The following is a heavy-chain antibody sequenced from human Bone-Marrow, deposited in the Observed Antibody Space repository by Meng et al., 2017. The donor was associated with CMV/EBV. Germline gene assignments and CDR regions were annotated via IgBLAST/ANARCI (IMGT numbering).Heavy chain of an antibody. J-gene: IGHJ6*02. CDR1: GGSVSSGSYY. Sequence: SETLSLTCTVSGGSVSSGSYYWSWIRQPPGKGLEWIGYIYYSGSTNYNPSLKSRVTISVDTSKNQFSLKLSSVTAADTAGYYCARDPIYRAAAGYYYYYGMDVWGQGTTVTVSS. CDR2: IYYSGST. D-gene: IGHD6-13*01. CDR3: ARDPIYRAAAGYYYYYGMDV. V-gene: IGHV4-61*01.